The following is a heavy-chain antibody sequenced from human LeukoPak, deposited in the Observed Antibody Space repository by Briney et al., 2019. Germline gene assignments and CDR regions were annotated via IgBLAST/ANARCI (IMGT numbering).Heavy chain of an antibody. Sequence: PSETLSLTCTVSGGSISSGGYYWSWIRQHLGKGLEWIGYIYYSGSTYYNPSLKSRVTISVDTSKNQFSLKLSSVTAADTAVYYCASGGWYCSSTSCTGDYYYYYGMDVWGKGTTVTVSS. CDR2: IYYSGST. J-gene: IGHJ6*04. V-gene: IGHV4-31*03. CDR1: GGSISSGGYY. CDR3: ASGGWYCSSTSCTGDYYYYYGMDV. D-gene: IGHD2-2*01.